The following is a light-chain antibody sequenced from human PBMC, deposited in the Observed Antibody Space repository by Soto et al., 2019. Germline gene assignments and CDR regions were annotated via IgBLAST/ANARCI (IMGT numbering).Light chain of an antibody. V-gene: IGLV2-14*01. CDR1: SSDIGYHTY. Sequence: QSALTQPASVSGSPGQSITISCTGTSSDIGYHTYVSWYQQHPGKAPKLHMYEVSSRPSAVSRRFSGSKSGNTASLTISGLQAEDEADYYCNSYSTTSSLYVFGAGTKVTVL. J-gene: IGLJ1*01. CDR3: NSYSTTSSLYV. CDR2: EVS.